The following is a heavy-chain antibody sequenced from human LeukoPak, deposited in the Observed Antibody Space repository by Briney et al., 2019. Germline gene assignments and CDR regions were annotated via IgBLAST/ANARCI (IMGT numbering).Heavy chain of an antibody. D-gene: IGHD2-2*01. CDR1: GFTFGDYA. Sequence: GGSLRLSCTASGFTFGDYAMSWFRQAPGKGLEWVGFIRSKAYGGTTGYAASVKGRFTISRDGSKSIAYLQMNSLKTEDTAVYYCTRGRHCSSTSCYGYYFDYWGQGTLVTVSS. J-gene: IGHJ4*02. CDR2: IRSKAYGGTT. V-gene: IGHV3-49*01. CDR3: TRGRHCSSTSCYGYYFDY.